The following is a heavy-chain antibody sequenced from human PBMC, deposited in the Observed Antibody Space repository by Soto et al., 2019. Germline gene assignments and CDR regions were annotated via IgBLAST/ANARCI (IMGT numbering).Heavy chain of an antibody. Sequence: GGSLRLSCAASGFTFSSYWMSWVRQAPGKGLEWVANIKQDGSEKYYVDSVKGRFTISRDNAKNSLYLQMNSLRAEDTAVYYCARVARAVVVAATLDYWGQGTLVTVSS. CDR1: GFTFSSYW. CDR3: ARVARAVVVAATLDY. V-gene: IGHV3-7*01. D-gene: IGHD2-15*01. CDR2: IKQDGSEK. J-gene: IGHJ4*02.